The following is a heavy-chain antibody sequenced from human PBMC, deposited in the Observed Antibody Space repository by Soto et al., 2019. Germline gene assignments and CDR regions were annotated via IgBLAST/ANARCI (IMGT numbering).Heavy chain of an antibody. CDR2: MNPNSGNT. V-gene: IGHV1-8*01. J-gene: IGHJ3*02. CDR1: GYTFTSYD. CDR3: ARVPVQNTMTRSHWNKNAFDI. D-gene: IGHD3-22*01. Sequence: ASVKVSCKASGYTFTSYDINWVRQATGQGLEWMGWMNPNSGNTGYAQKFQGRVTMTRNTSISTAYTELSSLRSEDTAVYYCARVPVQNTMTRSHWNKNAFDIWGQGTMVTVSS.